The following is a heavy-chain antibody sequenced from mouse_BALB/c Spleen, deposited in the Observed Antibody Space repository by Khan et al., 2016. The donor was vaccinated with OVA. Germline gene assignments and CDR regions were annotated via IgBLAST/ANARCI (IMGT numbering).Heavy chain of an antibody. CDR3: ERKDLGRNFEN. CDR2: INPSTGYT. D-gene: IGHD3-3*01. J-gene: IGHJ2*01. V-gene: IGHV1-7*01. CDR1: GYTFINYW. Sequence: VQLQESGAELAKPGASVKMSCKASGYTFINYWILWVKQRPGQGLELIGYINPSTGYTEYYQNFKHKATLTADKPSSTAYMQLSSLTSRDCAVYECERKDLGRNFENGGQGTTLTVSS.